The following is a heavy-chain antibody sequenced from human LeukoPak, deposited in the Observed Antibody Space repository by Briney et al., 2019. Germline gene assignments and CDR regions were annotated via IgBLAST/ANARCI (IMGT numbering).Heavy chain of an antibody. CDR1: GFTFSNKS. CDR2: ISPSSSTI. V-gene: IGHV3-48*01. CDR3: ARIPKALWFGELYDAFDI. Sequence: GGSLRLSCAASGFTFSNKSMNWVRQAPGKGLEWVSYISPSSSTIYYADSVKGRFTISRDNAKNSLYLQMNSLRAEDTAVYYCARIPKALWFGELYDAFDIWGQGTMVTVSS. D-gene: IGHD3-10*01. J-gene: IGHJ3*02.